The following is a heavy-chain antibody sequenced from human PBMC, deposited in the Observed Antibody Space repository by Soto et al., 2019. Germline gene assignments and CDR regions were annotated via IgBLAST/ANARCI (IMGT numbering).Heavy chain of an antibody. CDR2: IYWNDDK. CDR3: ATMTDLYDSSGYYFEY. CDR1: GFSLSTSGVG. Sequence: QITLKESGPTLVKPTQTLTLTCTFSGFSLSTSGVGVGWIRQPPGKALEWLALIYWNDDKRYSPSLKSRLTITKDTSKNQVVLNMTNMDPVDTATYYCATMTDLYDSSGYYFEYWGQGTLVTVSS. J-gene: IGHJ4*02. V-gene: IGHV2-5*01. D-gene: IGHD3-22*01.